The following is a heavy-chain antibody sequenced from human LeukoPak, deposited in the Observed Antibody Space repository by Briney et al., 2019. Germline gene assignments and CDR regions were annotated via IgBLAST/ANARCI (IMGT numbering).Heavy chain of an antibody. CDR1: GFSVSSTY. J-gene: IGHJ4*02. Sequence: GGSLRLSCAVSGFSVSSTYMTWVRQAPGKGLEWVSITYSDGNTYYAESVRGRFTVSRGYSKNTLYLQMKSLRVDDTASYYCARDLSYFDYWGQGTVVTVSS. V-gene: IGHV3-53*01. D-gene: IGHD2/OR15-2a*01. CDR2: TYSDGNT. CDR3: ARDLSYFDY.